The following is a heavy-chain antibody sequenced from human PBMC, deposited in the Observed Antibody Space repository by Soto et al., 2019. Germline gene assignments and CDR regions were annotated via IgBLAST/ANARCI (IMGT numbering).Heavy chain of an antibody. CDR2: ISSHNNNT. V-gene: IGHV1-18*01. CDR3: ARDIVFEDSSGNLPGY. Sequence: ASVKVSCKASGYSFTSYGFSWVRQAPGQGPEWMGWISSHNNNTKYAQKLQGRVTMTTDTSTSTAHLELRSLGSDDTAVYYCARDIVFEDSSGNLPGYWGQGTLVTVSS. CDR1: GYSFTSYG. J-gene: IGHJ4*02. D-gene: IGHD3-22*01.